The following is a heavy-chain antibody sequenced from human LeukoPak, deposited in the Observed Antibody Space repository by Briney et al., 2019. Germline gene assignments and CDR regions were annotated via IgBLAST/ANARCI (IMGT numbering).Heavy chain of an antibody. J-gene: IGHJ4*02. D-gene: IGHD5-24*01. CDR1: GGTFSSYA. CDR2: IIPIVGTA. Sequence: SVKVSCKASGGTFSSYASSWVRQAPGQGLEWMGGIIPIVGTANYAQKFQGRVTITAEGSTSTAYMELSSLRSEDTAVYYCAGAPSRDGYNHFDYWGQGTLVTVSS. CDR3: AGAPSRDGYNHFDY. V-gene: IGHV1-69*13.